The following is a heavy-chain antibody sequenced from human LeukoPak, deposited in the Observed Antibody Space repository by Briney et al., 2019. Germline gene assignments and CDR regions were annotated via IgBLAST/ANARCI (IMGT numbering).Heavy chain of an antibody. CDR3: ARQLVYYYYMDV. CDR2: INPSGGNT. Sequence: APVKVSCKASGYIFTSYYIHWVRQAPGQGLEWMGIINPSGGNTNYAQKLQGRVTMTTDTSTSTAYMELRSLRSDDTAVYYCARQLVYYYYMDVWGKGTTVTVSS. J-gene: IGHJ6*03. V-gene: IGHV1-46*01. D-gene: IGHD2-15*01. CDR1: GYIFTSYY.